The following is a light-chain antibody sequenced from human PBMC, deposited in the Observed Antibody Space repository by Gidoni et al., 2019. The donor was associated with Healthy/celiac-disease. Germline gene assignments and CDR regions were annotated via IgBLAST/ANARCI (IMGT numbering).Light chain of an antibody. Sequence: QSALTQPASVSGSPGQSITISCTGTSSDVGGYNYVSWYQQHPGKAPKLMIYEVSNRPSGVANRCAGSKAGNTASLTIAGLKAEDEADYYCSAYTSSSTLEFGGGTKLTVL. J-gene: IGLJ3*02. CDR2: EVS. V-gene: IGLV2-14*01. CDR1: SSDVGGYNY. CDR3: SAYTSSSTLE.